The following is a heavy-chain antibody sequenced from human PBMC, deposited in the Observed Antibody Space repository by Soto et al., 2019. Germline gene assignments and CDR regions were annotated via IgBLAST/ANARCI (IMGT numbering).Heavy chain of an antibody. Sequence: EGQLVESGGDLVQPGGSLRLSCAASGFTFSGHWMHWVRQVPGKGLEWVSRINTDGATATYADSVKGRCTISRDNAKNTLYRQMSALRAEYTARYYCAREAGYCSRTSCYRRACYTWGQGTTVTVSS. CDR2: INTDGATA. V-gene: IGHV3-74*03. J-gene: IGHJ3*02. CDR1: GFTFSGHW. D-gene: IGHD2-2*01. CDR3: AREAGYCSRTSCYRRACYT.